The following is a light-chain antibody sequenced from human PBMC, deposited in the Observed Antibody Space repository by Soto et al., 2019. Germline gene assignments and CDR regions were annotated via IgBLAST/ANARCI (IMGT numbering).Light chain of an antibody. CDR2: DAS. CDR3: HQYNTYSLA. J-gene: IGKJ1*01. Sequence: DIQMTQSPSTLSASVGDRVTITCRASQRISSWLAWYQQKPGKAPKLLISDASSLESGVPSRFSGSGSGTEFTLTLSSLQPDDFAAYDFHQYNTYSLAFGQGTRGEIK. CDR1: QRISSW. V-gene: IGKV1-5*01.